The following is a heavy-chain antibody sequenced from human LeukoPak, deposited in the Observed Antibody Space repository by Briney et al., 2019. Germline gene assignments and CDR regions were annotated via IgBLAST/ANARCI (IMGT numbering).Heavy chain of an antibody. CDR3: ARDPSGSNCFDP. CDR1: GDSISNYY. J-gene: IGHJ5*02. D-gene: IGHD3-22*01. Sequence: SETLSLTCTVSGDSISNYYWSWIRQPPGKGLEWIGYIYYSGSANYNPSLKSRVTISVDTSRNQFSLKLSSVTAADTAVYYCARDPSGSNCFDPWGQGTLVTVS. V-gene: IGHV4-59*01. CDR2: IYYSGSA.